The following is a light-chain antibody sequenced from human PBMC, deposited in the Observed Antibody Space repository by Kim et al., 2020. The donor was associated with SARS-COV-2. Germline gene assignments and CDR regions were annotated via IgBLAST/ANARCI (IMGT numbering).Light chain of an antibody. J-gene: IGKJ1*01. CDR1: QDINTW. Sequence: IQLTQSPSSVSASVGDRVTITCRASQDINTWLGWYQQKPGKAPKLLIYGASNLQSGVPSRFSDSGSGTDFTLTISRLQPDDCATYYCQQANSLPPWTFGQGTKVDIK. CDR3: QQANSLPPWT. V-gene: IGKV1-12*01. CDR2: GAS.